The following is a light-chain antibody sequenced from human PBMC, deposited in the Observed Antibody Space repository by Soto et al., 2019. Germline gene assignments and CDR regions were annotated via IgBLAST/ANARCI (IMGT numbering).Light chain of an antibody. CDR2: DVS. Sequence: QSALTQPASVSGSPGQSITISCTGTSSDIGGYNYVSWYQQHPGKAPKLMIYDVSNRPSGVSNRFSGSKSGNTASLTISGLQAEDEADYYCSSYTGSSTTMFGGGTKVTVL. V-gene: IGLV2-14*01. J-gene: IGLJ3*02. CDR3: SSYTGSSTTM. CDR1: SSDIGGYNY.